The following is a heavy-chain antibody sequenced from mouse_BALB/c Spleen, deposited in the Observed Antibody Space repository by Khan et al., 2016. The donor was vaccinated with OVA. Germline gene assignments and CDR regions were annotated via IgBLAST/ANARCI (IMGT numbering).Heavy chain of an antibody. V-gene: IGHV1-20*02. D-gene: IGHD1-1*01. CDR1: GYSFTGYF. CDR3: ARKNGSDFDY. CDR2: INPHIGET. Sequence: EVKLQESGPELVKPGASVKISCKASGYSFTGYFMNWVMQSHGKRLEWIGRINPHIGETFYNQKFKDKATLTVDESSSTAHMDLRSLASEDSADYYCARKNGSDFDYWGQGTTLTVSS. J-gene: IGHJ2*01.